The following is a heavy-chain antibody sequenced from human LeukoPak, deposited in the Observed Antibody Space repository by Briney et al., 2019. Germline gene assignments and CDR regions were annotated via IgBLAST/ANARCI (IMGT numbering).Heavy chain of an antibody. CDR3: AKDIWSLAQTGFDY. CDR1: GGSISSYY. Sequence: PSETLSLTCTVSGGSISSYYWSWIRQPPGKGLEWIGYIYYSGSTNYNPSLKSRVTISVDTSKNQFSLKLSSVTAADTALYYCAKDIWSLAQTGFDYWGQGTLVTVSS. J-gene: IGHJ4*02. V-gene: IGHV4-59*12. D-gene: IGHD3-10*01. CDR2: IYYSGST.